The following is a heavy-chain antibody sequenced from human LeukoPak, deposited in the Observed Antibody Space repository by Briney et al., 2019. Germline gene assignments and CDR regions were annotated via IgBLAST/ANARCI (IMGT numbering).Heavy chain of an antibody. CDR3: ARARGGSGSYYELNFDY. CDR2: INHSGST. J-gene: IGHJ4*02. V-gene: IGHV4-34*01. D-gene: IGHD3-10*01. CDR1: GGSFSGYY. Sequence: PSETLSLTCAVYGGSFSGYYWSWIRQPPGKGLEWIGEINHSGSTNYNPSPKSRVTISVDTSKNQFSLKLSSVTAADTAVYYCARARGGSGSYYELNFDYWGQGTLVTVSS.